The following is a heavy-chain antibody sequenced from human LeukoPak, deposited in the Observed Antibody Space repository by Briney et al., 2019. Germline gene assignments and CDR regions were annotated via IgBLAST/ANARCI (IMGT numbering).Heavy chain of an antibody. CDR1: GGSISSYY. D-gene: IGHD6-19*01. J-gene: IGHJ3*02. CDR2: IYYSGST. V-gene: IGHV4-59*01. Sequence: SETLSPTCTVSGGSISSYYWSWIRQPPGKGLEWIGYIYYSGSTNYNPSLKSRVTISVDTSKNQFSLKLSSVTAADTAVYYCAREGGAVANAFDIWGQGTMVTVSS. CDR3: AREGGAVANAFDI.